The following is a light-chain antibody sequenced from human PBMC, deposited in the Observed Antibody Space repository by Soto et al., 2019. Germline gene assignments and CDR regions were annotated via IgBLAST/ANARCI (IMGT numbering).Light chain of an antibody. Sequence: IPMTQSPSSLSASVGDSVTVTCRASQSINIYLNWYQQKPGKAPTLLTYGASSLQSGVPSRFTGGASRTDFTLTISSLQPEDFATYYCQQSYRSPYTFGQGTKLEIK. CDR1: QSINIY. V-gene: IGKV1-39*01. CDR2: GAS. J-gene: IGKJ2*01. CDR3: QQSYRSPYT.